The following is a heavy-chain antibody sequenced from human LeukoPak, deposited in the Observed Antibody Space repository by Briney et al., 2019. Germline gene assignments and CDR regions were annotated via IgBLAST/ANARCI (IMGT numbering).Heavy chain of an antibody. J-gene: IGHJ3*02. V-gene: IGHV4-39*01. Sequence: KPSETLSLTCTVSGGSINSSSRNSYYWGWIRQPPGKGLEWVGGIYYSGTTYYSPSLKSRVTMSVDMPKNQFSLRLSSVTAADTAVYYCVRTYSIGWSLGVFDIWGQGTMATVSS. D-gene: IGHD6-19*01. CDR3: VRTYSIGWSLGVFDI. CDR2: IYYSGTT. CDR1: GGSINSSSRNSYY.